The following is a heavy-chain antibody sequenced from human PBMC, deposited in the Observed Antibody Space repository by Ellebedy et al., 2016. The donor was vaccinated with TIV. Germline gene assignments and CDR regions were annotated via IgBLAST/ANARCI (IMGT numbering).Heavy chain of an antibody. J-gene: IGHJ4*02. CDR2: IKEDGSEK. CDR1: GLIFSTYW. Sequence: GESLKISCAASGLIFSTYWMAWVRQAPGKGLEWVANIKEDGSEKYYVDSVKGRFTISRGNAKNSLYLQMNTLRAEDTAMYYCARVPLDGAVAGTVEVAFDYWGQGTLVTVSS. V-gene: IGHV3-7*03. CDR3: ARVPLDGAVAGTVEVAFDY. D-gene: IGHD6-19*01.